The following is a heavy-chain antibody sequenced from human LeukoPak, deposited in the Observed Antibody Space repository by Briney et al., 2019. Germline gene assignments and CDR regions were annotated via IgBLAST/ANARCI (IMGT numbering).Heavy chain of an antibody. J-gene: IGHJ4*02. V-gene: IGHV4-59*11. D-gene: IGHD3-22*01. CDR2: VYDSGST. CDR3: ARARYYYDSSGFFDY. CDR1: GASISNHY. Sequence: SETLSLTCTVSGASISNHYWNWVRQSPGKGLEWIGYVYDSGSTNYNPSLKSRVTISVDTSKNQFSLKLSSVTAADTAVYYCARARYYYDSSGFFDYWGQGTLVTVSS.